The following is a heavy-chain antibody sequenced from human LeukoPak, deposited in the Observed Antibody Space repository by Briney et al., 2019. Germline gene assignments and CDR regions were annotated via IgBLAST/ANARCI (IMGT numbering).Heavy chain of an antibody. CDR2: INPNSGDA. V-gene: IGHV1-2*02. D-gene: IGHD5-18*01. Sequence: ASVSVSFKASGYTFTVHYIHWVGQAPGQGREWVGWINPNSGDANYPQKFQGRVTMTRDTSISTAYMEMSSLRSDDTAVYFCARDKGSGYLPFDFWGQGTLVTVSS. J-gene: IGHJ4*02. CDR1: GYTFTVHY. CDR3: ARDKGSGYLPFDF.